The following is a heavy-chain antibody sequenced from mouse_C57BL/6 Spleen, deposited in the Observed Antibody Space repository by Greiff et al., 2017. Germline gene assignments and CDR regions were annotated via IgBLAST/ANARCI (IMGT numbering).Heavy chain of an antibody. Sequence: VQGVESGPELVKPGASVKISCKASGYAFSSSWMNWVKQRPGKGLEWIGRIYPGDGDTNYNGKFKGKATLTADKSSSTAYMQLSSLTSEDSAVYFCARWDYVYAMDYWGQGTSVTVSS. J-gene: IGHJ4*01. CDR2: IYPGDGDT. CDR1: GYAFSSSW. CDR3: ARWDYVYAMDY. V-gene: IGHV1-82*01. D-gene: IGHD2-4*01.